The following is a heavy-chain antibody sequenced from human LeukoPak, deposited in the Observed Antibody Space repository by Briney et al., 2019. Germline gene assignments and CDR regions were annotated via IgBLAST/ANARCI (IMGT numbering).Heavy chain of an antibody. D-gene: IGHD5-12*01. Sequence: GASVKVSCKAFGYTFTNNWMHWVRQAPGQGPEWMGLISPTGGSTAYAQKFQGRVTLTRDMSTSTDYMEVSSLRSEDTAVYYCARDNSVGDSAWWFDPWGQGTLVTVSS. CDR2: ISPTGGST. CDR1: GYTFTNNW. J-gene: IGHJ5*02. V-gene: IGHV1-46*01. CDR3: ARDNSVGDSAWWFDP.